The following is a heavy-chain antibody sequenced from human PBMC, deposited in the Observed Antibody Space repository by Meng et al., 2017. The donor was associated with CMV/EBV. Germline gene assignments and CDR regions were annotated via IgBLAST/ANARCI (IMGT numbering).Heavy chain of an antibody. V-gene: IGHV4-30-4*08. J-gene: IGHJ4*02. CDR1: GGSISSGDYY. D-gene: IGHD3-22*01. CDR2: IYYSGTT. CDR3: ARLSGSGTTSTGYHYAFDS. Sequence: QLQESGPGLVNPSQTLSLTCSFSGGSISSGDYYWSWIRQPPGKGLEWIGYIYYSGTTYYNPSLESRVTISVDTSKNQFSLNLSSVTAADTAVYYCARLSGSGTTSTGYHYAFDSWGQGTLVTVSS.